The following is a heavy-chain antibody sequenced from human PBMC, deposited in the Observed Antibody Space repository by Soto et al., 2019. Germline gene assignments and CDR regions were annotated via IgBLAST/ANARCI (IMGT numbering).Heavy chain of an antibody. Sequence: SETLSLTCTVSGGSMSSSNWWNWVRQPPGKGLEWIGETHHSGRTNYNPSLKSRVTISVDKSKNHFSLKLSSVTAADTAVYYCAREPIAAAGRRFDYWGQGTLVTVSS. CDR1: GGSMSSSNW. CDR2: THHSGRT. J-gene: IGHJ4*02. V-gene: IGHV4-4*02. CDR3: AREPIAAAGRRFDY. D-gene: IGHD6-13*01.